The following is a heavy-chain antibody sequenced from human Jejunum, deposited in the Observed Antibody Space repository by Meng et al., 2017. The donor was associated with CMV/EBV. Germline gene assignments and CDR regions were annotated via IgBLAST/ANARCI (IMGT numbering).Heavy chain of an antibody. CDR1: GFTFTTYF. V-gene: IGHV1-46*01. D-gene: IGHD3-22*01. J-gene: IGHJ4*03. CDR3: AREMPMTCYFDQ. CDR2: FNPNGDVT. Sequence: QVQLVQSGAEVKKPGVSLKLSFETSGFTFTTYFMHWLRQAPGQGLQWMGLFNPNGDVTTYSPRFQGRITLTGDTSTSTLYMELSSLTSDDTAVYYCAREMPMTCYFDQWGQGTLVTVSS.